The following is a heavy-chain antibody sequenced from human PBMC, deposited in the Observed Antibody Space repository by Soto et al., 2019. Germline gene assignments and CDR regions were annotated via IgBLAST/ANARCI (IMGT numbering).Heavy chain of an antibody. J-gene: IGHJ6*02. D-gene: IGHD2-2*01. Sequence: PSETLSLTCNVCGGSTYTYDWSWIRLSPGEGVGWSGYISDGGSTNYNPSLSGRLSISLGTSKKQVSLKLTSVSAADTATYFYAGYCRSSICPQDHYFGLEVWAQGTTVTVAS. CDR2: ISDGGST. CDR3: AGYCRSSICPQDHYFGLEV. CDR1: GGSTYTYD. V-gene: IGHV4-59*13.